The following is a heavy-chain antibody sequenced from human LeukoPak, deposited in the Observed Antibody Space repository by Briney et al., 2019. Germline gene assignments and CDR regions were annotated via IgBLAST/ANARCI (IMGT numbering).Heavy chain of an antibody. CDR2: IYSGGST. D-gene: IGHD3-9*01. V-gene: IGHV3-53*01. CDR3: ARSLLTEADY. CDR1: GFTVSSNY. J-gene: IGHJ4*02. Sequence: GSLRLSCAASGFTVSSNYMSWVRQAPGKGLEWVSVIYSGGSTYYADSVKGRFTISRDNSKNTLYLQMNILRAEDTAVYYCARSLLTEADYWGQGTLVTVSS.